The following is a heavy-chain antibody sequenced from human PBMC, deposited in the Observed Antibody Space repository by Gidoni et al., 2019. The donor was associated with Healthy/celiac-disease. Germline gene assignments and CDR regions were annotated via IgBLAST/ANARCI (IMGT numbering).Heavy chain of an antibody. D-gene: IGHD1-26*01. Sequence: PGQGLEWMGRIIPILGIANYAQKFQGRVTITADKSTSTAYMELSSLRSEDTAVYYWARGTGGGSYQDWGQGTLVTVSS. V-gene: IGHV1-69*04. CDR2: IIPILGIA. CDR3: ARGTGGGSYQD. J-gene: IGHJ4*02.